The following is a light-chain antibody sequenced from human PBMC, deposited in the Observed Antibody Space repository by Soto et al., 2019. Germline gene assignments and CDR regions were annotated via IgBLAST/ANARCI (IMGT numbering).Light chain of an antibody. J-gene: IGLJ1*01. CDR1: SSNIGAGYE. CDR2: ENN. CDR3: QSYDSSLSGYV. Sequence: QSVLTQPPSVSAAPGQRVTISCTGSSSNIGAGYEAHWYQQVPGTAPKLLIYENNNRPSGVPDRFSGSKSGTSASLDITGLQAEDEAEYYCQSYDSSLSGYVFGTGTKLTVL. V-gene: IGLV1-40*01.